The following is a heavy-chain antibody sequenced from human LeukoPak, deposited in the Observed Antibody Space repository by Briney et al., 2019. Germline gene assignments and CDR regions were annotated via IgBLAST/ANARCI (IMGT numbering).Heavy chain of an antibody. D-gene: IGHD4-23*01. CDR1: GDSISSYY. CDR3: AGGVYGGNRGWYFDL. V-gene: IGHV4-59*01. J-gene: IGHJ2*01. CDR2: IYNSGST. Sequence: PSETLSLTCTVSGDSISSYYWSWIRQPPGKGLEWIGYIYNSGSTNYNPSLKSRVTISVDTSKNQFSLKLSSVTAADTAVYYCAGGVYGGNRGWYFDLWGRGTLVTVSS.